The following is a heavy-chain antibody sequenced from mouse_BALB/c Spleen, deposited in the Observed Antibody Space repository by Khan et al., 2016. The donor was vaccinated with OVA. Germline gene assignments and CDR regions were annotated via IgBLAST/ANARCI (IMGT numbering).Heavy chain of an antibody. D-gene: IGHD1-2*01. V-gene: IGHV2-3*01. J-gene: IGHJ3*01. CDR2: IWGYGYT. CDR3: VKKGYYGYGNAWFAY. CDR1: GFSLTSYG. Sequence: QVQLKQSGPGLVAPSQSLSITCTVSGFSLTSYGVSWVRQPPGKGLEWLSVIWGYGYTNYHLAFISRLSISKDNSHSQVFLKLNSSQTDDTPPYYCVKKGYYGYGNAWFAYKGQGTLVTVSA.